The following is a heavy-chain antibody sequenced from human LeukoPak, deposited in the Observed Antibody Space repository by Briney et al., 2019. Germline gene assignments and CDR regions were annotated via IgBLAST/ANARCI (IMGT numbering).Heavy chain of an antibody. V-gene: IGHV3-53*01. CDR2: IHSDDST. CDR1: GFTVTSNY. D-gene: IGHD6-19*01. CDR3: ARDMRSSGWYHAFDI. J-gene: IGHJ3*02. Sequence: GGSLRLSCAASGFTVTSNYMSWVRQAPGKGLEWVSVIHSDDSTYYADSVKGRFTISRDNSKNTLYLQMNSLRAEDTAVYYCARDMRSSGWYHAFDIWGQGTTVTVSS.